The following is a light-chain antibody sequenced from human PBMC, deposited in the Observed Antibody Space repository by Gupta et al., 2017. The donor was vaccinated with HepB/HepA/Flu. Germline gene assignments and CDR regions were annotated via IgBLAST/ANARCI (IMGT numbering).Light chain of an antibody. Sequence: DVVITQSPLSLPVTLGQPASISCRSSESRVFSDGKNYLNWFQQLPGQSPRRLIYKVSKRDYGVPDRFSGSGYGTDFTLKIISGESEDLGVYYCTQEKHWPRTFVQGTKVEIK. CDR3: TQEKHWPRT. CDR2: KVS. V-gene: IGKV2-30*01. CDR1: ESRVFSDGKNY. J-gene: IGKJ1*01.